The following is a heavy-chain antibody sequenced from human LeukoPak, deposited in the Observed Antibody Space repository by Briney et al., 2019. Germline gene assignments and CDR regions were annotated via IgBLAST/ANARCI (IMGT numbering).Heavy chain of an antibody. CDR3: ASAKRSYYYMDV. CDR1: GYTFTSYY. CDR2: INPSGGST. J-gene: IGHJ6*03. V-gene: IGHV1-46*01. Sequence: GASVKVSCKASGYTFTSYYMHWVRQAPGQGLEWMGIINPSGGSTSYAQKFQGRVTMTRDMSTSTVYMELSSLRSEDTAIYYCASAKRSYYYMDVWGKGTTVTVSS.